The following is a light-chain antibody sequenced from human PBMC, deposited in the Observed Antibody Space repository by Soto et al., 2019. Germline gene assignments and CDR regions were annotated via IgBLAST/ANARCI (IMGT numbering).Light chain of an antibody. V-gene: IGKV1-39*01. Sequence: IQMTQSPSTLSGPVGDRVPITCRASQTISSWLAWYQQKPGKAPKLLIFAASSLQSGVPSRFSGSRSGPDFTLTISSLQPEDFATYYCQQSYSSPSTFGQGTKVDIK. J-gene: IGKJ1*01. CDR1: QTISSW. CDR2: AAS. CDR3: QQSYSSPST.